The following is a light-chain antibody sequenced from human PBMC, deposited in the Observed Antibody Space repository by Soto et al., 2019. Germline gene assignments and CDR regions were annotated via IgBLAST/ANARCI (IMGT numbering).Light chain of an antibody. V-gene: IGLV2-18*02. J-gene: IGLJ1*01. CDR3: YSFTTSNTYV. CDR1: SSDVGTYNH. Sequence: QSALTQPPSVSGSPGQSVTISCSGTSSDVGTYNHVSWYQQAPGTAPKVMIYEVSSRPSGVPDRFSGSKSGNTASLTISGLQPEDEADSYCYSFTTSNTYVFGAGTKVTVL. CDR2: EVS.